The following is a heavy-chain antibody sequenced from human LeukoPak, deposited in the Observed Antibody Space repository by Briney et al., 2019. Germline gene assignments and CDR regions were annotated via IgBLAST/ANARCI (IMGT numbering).Heavy chain of an antibody. D-gene: IGHD3/OR15-3a*01. Sequence: GVALRLSRADSRCTLSTYSLNWVRQAAGKGGEWVACICSSRTYQYYADSAQGRFNISRDNAQNSLFLQMKRFRSGGPAGDYCGTWTTIASYFDYWGQGTLVTVSS. V-gene: IGHV3-21*06. CDR1: RCTLSTYS. CDR3: GTWTTIASYFDY. CDR2: ICSSRTYQ. J-gene: IGHJ4*02.